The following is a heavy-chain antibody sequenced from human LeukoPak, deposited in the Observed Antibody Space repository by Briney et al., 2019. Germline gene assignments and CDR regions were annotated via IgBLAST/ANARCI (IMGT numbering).Heavy chain of an antibody. V-gene: IGHV4-34*01. CDR2: INHSGST. CDR1: GGSFSGYY. Sequence: SETLSLTCAVYGGSFSGYYWSWIRQPPGKGLEWIGEINHSGSTNYNPSLKSRVTISVDTSKNQFSLKLSSVTAADTAVYYCARGRSRLLWFGEYYMDVWGKGTTVTVSS. J-gene: IGHJ6*03. CDR3: ARGRSRLLWFGEYYMDV. D-gene: IGHD3-10*01.